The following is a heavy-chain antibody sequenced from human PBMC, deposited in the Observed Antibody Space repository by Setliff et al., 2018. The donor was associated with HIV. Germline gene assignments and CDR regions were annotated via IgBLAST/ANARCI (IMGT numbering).Heavy chain of an antibody. V-gene: IGHV3-30*01. Sequence: HPGGSLRLSCAASGFTFSRSAVHWVRQAPGKGLEWVAVISNDGRNKYYADSVKGRFTISRDNSKSTLYLQMTSLRPEDTAVYYCTPLHYWGQGTLVTVSS. CDR3: TPLHY. D-gene: IGHD2-15*01. CDR1: GFTFSRSA. J-gene: IGHJ4*02. CDR2: ISNDGRNK.